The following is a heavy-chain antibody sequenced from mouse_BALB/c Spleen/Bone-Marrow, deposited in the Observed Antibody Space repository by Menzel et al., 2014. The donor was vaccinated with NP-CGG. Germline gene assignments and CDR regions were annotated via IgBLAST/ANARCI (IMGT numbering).Heavy chain of an antibody. CDR2: INPSNGGT. CDR3: SGSLRDWFAY. Sequence: VQRVESGAELVKPWASVKLSCKASGYTFTSYYMYWVKQRPGQGLEWIGGINPSNGGTNFNEKFKSKATLTVDKSSSTAYMQLSSLTSEDSAVYYCSGSLRDWFAYWGQGTLVTVSA. J-gene: IGHJ3*01. D-gene: IGHD3-1*01. V-gene: IGHV1S81*02. CDR1: GYTFTSYY.